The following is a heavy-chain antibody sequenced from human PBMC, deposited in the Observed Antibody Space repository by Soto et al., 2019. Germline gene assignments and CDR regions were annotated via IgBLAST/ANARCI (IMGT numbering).Heavy chain of an antibody. CDR3: ARDGSSTHLYYGLDV. V-gene: IGHV3-33*01. D-gene: IGHD1-26*01. J-gene: IGHJ6*02. CDR1: GFTFNYYG. Sequence: PGGSLKLSSVASGFTFNYYGIHWVRPAPRKGLEWVAVIWYDGTKKDYVDSVQGRFTVSRDNSRNTVHLQMNSLRADDTAIYYCARDGSSTHLYYGLDVWGQGTLVTVSS. CDR2: IWYDGTKK.